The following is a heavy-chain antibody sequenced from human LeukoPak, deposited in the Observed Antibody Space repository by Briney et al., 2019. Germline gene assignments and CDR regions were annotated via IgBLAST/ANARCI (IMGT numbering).Heavy chain of an antibody. CDR2: ITSRSSHI. J-gene: IGHJ6*03. V-gene: IGHV3-21*03. CDR3: ARVVQGATTENYFYYYMDV. D-gene: IGHD4-11*01. CDR1: GFAFNSYT. Sequence: GGSLRLSCEASGFAFNSYTITWVRQAPGKGLESVSSITSRSSHIYIADSVKGRFTTSRDNAKNSLFLQMSSLRVEDTAVYYCARVVQGATTENYFYYYMDVWGKGTTVTVSS.